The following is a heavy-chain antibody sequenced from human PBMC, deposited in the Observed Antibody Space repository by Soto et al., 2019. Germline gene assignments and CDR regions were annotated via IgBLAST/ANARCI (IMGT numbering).Heavy chain of an antibody. CDR3: AREGGYVDY. CDR1: GDPIRISSHY. J-gene: IGHJ4*02. D-gene: IGHD1-1*01. V-gene: IGHV4-39*02. CDR2: IDESGDS. Sequence: SDTLSLTCTVSGDPIRISSHYWGWIRQSPGTGLEWTGSIDESGDSYYNPSLKSRVTIFVDTSKNQFSLKFISVTGADSAIYYCAREGGYVDYWGQGTLVTVSS.